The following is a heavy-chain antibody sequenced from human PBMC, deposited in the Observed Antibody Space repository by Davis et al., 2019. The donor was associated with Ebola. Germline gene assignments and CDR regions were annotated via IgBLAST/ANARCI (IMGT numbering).Heavy chain of an antibody. D-gene: IGHD2-2*02. J-gene: IGHJ6*02. CDR1: GFTFSNAW. CDR2: IKSKTDGGTT. V-gene: IGHV3-15*07. Sequence: GGSLRLSCAASGFTFSNAWMNWVRQAPGKGLEWVGRIKSKTDGGTTDYAAPVKGRFTISRDDSKNTLYLQMNSLKTEDTAVYYCTTDRLIVVVPAAIVDYYYYYGMDVWGQGTTVTVSS. CDR3: TTDRLIVVVPAAIVDYYYYYGMDV.